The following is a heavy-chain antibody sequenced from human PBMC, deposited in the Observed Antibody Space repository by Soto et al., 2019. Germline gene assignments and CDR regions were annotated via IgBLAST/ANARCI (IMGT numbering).Heavy chain of an antibody. CDR2: AIPGLDVA. CDR1: GDTFNRYT. J-gene: IGHJ6*01. Sequence: QVQLVQSGAEVKKPGSSVKVSCKAFGDTFNRYTISWVRQAPGQGLEWMGRAIPGLDVASYAQRFQGRVSMTADISTSTVDMELSSLTSEDTAVYYCARAGGYNSYGLDVWGQGNTVIVSS. CDR3: ARAGGYNSYGLDV. D-gene: IGHD5-12*01. V-gene: IGHV1-69*02.